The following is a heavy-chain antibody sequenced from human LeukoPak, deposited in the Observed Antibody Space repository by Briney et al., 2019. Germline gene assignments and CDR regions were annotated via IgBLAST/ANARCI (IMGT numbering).Heavy chain of an antibody. Sequence: SVKVSCKASGGTFSSHAISWVRQAPGQGLEWMGGIIPIFGTANYAQKFQGRVTITAVESMSTAYMELSSLRSEDTAVYYCARGWLAETTVVTPYNYWGRGTLVTVSS. V-gene: IGHV1-69*13. CDR3: ARGWLAETTVVTPYNY. CDR1: GGTFSSHA. CDR2: IIPIFGTA. D-gene: IGHD4-23*01. J-gene: IGHJ4*02.